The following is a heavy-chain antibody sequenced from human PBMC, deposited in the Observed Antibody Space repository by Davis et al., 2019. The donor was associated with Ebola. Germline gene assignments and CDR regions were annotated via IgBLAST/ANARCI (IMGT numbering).Heavy chain of an antibody. CDR1: GFTFSSHA. CDR3: ARERVSGFWSGYPDY. Sequence: GESLKISCAASGFTFSSHAMTWVRQPPGKGLEWVANIDHGGSETYSVDSVKGRFTISRDNAKNTVYLQMNSLRAEDTAVYFCARERVSGFWSGYPDYWGQGTLVTVSS. J-gene: IGHJ4*02. CDR2: IDHGGSET. V-gene: IGHV3-7*01. D-gene: IGHD3-3*01.